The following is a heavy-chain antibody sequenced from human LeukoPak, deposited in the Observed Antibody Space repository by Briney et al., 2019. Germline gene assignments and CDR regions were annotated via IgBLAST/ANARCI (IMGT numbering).Heavy chain of an antibody. D-gene: IGHD6-19*01. V-gene: IGHV3-7*01. Sequence: GGSLRLSCAASGLTFSSYWMSWVRQAPGKGLKWVANIKQDGSEKYYVDSVKGRFTISRDNAKNSLHLQMNSLRAEDTAVYYCASLYSSGWYYWGQGTLVTVSS. CDR1: GLTFSSYW. CDR3: ASLYSSGWYY. J-gene: IGHJ4*02. CDR2: IKQDGSEK.